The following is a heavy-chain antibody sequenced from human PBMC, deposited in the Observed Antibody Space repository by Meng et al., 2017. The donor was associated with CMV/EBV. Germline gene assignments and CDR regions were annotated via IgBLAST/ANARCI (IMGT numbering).Heavy chain of an antibody. CDR1: GGSISSGGYY. CDR3: AKDFGRGYCSGGSCYWFDP. V-gene: IGHV4-31*03. Sequence: LRLSCTVSGGSISSGGYYWSWIRQHSGKGLEWIGYIYYSGSTYYNPSLKSRVIVSVDPSKNQFTLKLSAVTAADTAVYYCAKDFGRGYCSGGSCYWFDPWGQGTLVTVSS. CDR2: IYYSGST. D-gene: IGHD2-15*01. J-gene: IGHJ5*02.